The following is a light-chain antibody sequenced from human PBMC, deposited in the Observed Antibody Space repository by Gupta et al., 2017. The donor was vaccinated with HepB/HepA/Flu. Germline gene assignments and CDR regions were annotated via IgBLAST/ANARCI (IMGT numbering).Light chain of an antibody. V-gene: IGKV3-11*01. CDR2: DAS. J-gene: IGKJ5*01. Sequence: EIVLTQSPATLSLSPGERATLSCRASQFIYNYLAWYQQKPGQAPRLLIHDASNRAAGIPARFSGSGYGTDFTLTINGLEPEDLAVYYCQQRSKWPLTFGQGTRLEIK. CDR3: QQRSKWPLT. CDR1: QFIYNY.